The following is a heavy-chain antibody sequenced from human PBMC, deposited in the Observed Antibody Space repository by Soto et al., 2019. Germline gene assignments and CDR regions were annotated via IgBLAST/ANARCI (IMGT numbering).Heavy chain of an antibody. CDR2: INAGNGNT. CDR1: GYTFTSYA. CDR3: ARDGPHRGDFWSGYYGLRDAFDI. V-gene: IGHV1-3*01. Sequence: ASVKVSCQASGYTFTSYAMHWVRQAPGQRLEWMGWINAGNGNTKYSQKFQGRVTITRDTSASTAYMELSSLRSEDTAVYYCARDGPHRGDFWSGYYGLRDAFDIWGQGTMVTVSS. D-gene: IGHD3-3*01. J-gene: IGHJ3*02.